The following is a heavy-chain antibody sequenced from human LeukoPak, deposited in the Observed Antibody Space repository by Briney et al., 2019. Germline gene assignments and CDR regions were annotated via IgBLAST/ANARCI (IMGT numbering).Heavy chain of an antibody. CDR3: VSDHYYSSGIDY. CDR1: VFTFCNYE. V-gene: IGHV3-48*03. Sequence: GGSLRLFCGASVFTFCNYEMIWLREAPEEAREGVSYISDCGHHIHYADSVKGRLTISRDNEKNPLYPKMNNLRAEDTAVYYCVSDHYYSSGIDYWGQGTLVSVCS. D-gene: IGHD3-10*01. CDR2: ISDCGHHI. J-gene: IGHJ4*02.